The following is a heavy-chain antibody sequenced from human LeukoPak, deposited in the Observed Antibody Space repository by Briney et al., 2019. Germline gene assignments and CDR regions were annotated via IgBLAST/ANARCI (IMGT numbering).Heavy chain of an antibody. CDR1: GGSFSGYY. CDR3: ARGWEAARPGY. Sequence: SETLSLTCAVYGGSFSGYYWSWIRQPPGKGLEWIGEINHSGGTNYNPSLKSRVTISVDTSKNQFSLKLSSVTAADTAVYYCARGWEAARPGYWGQGTLVTVSS. D-gene: IGHD6-6*01. J-gene: IGHJ4*02. CDR2: INHSGGT. V-gene: IGHV4-34*01.